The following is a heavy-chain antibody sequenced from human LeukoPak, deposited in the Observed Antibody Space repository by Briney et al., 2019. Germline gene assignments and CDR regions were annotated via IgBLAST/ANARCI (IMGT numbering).Heavy chain of an antibody. CDR2: ITGSGEGT. CDR1: GCTFTSYA. D-gene: IGHD2-8*01. Sequence: PGGSLRLSCKASGCTFTSYALSWVRQAPGKGLEWVSGITGSGEGTNYADSVKGRFTISRDNSRDALFLQMTTLRAEDTAVYYCAKSSQRKTPSLVSFFDSWGQGTLVTVSS. V-gene: IGHV3-23*01. CDR3: AKSSQRKTPSLVSFFDS. J-gene: IGHJ4*02.